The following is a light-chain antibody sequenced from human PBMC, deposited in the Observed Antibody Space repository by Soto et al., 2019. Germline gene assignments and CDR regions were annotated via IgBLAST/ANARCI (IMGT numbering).Light chain of an antibody. J-gene: IGKJ1*01. CDR3: QQYNSWPRT. Sequence: EIILTQSPATLSVSPGEGVSLSCRTSQSIFSNLAWYQQKPGQAPRLLIHGASTRATSIPARFSGSGSGTEFTLTISSLQSEDFAVYYCQQYNSWPRTFGQGTKVDIK. V-gene: IGKV3-15*01. CDR1: QSIFSN. CDR2: GAS.